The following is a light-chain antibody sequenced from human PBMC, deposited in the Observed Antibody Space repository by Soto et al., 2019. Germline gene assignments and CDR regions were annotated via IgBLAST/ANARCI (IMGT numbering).Light chain of an antibody. Sequence: IQMTQSPSTLSASVGDRVTITCRASQSISSWLAWYQQKPGKAPKLLIYKASSLESGVPSRFSGSGSGKEFTLTISSLQPDDFATYYCKQYNSYSGTFGHGTKVEIX. CDR3: KQYNSYSGT. CDR2: KAS. J-gene: IGKJ1*01. CDR1: QSISSW. V-gene: IGKV1-5*03.